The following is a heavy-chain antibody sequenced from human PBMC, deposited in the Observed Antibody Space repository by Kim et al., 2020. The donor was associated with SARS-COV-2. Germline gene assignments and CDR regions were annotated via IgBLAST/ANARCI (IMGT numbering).Heavy chain of an antibody. Sequence: SETLSLTCTVSGGSVSSGGYYWGWIRQPPGKKLEWIGYIYNSGSSNYNPSLKSRVTTSVDTSKNQFSLKLNSVTAADTAVYYCARDVGGSAAGSGNWFDPWGQGTLVTVSS. CDR3: ARDVGGSAAGSGNWFDP. CDR2: IYNSGSS. J-gene: IGHJ5*02. CDR1: GGSVSSGGYY. D-gene: IGHD6-13*01. V-gene: IGHV4-61*08.